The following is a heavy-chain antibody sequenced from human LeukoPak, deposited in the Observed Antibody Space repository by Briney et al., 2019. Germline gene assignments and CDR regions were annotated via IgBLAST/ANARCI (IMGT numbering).Heavy chain of an antibody. V-gene: IGHV3-7*01. Sequence: GGSLRLSCAASGFTFSSYWMSWVRQAPGKGLEWVANIKQDGSEKYYVDSVKGRFTISRDNAKNSLYLQMNSLRAEDTAVYYCARDQGGSYYYWFDPWGQGTLVTVSS. D-gene: IGHD1-26*01. CDR3: ARDQGGSYYYWFDP. CDR2: IKQDGSEK. CDR1: GFTFSSYW. J-gene: IGHJ5*02.